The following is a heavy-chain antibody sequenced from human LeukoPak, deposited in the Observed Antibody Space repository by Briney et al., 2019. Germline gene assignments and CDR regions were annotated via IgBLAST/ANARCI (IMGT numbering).Heavy chain of an antibody. D-gene: IGHD3-22*01. CDR3: ARDLLATYYYDSSGPQTDV. V-gene: IGHV3-21*01. CDR1: GFTFSSYS. CDR2: ISSSSSYI. J-gene: IGHJ6*04. Sequence: GGSLRLSCAASGFTFSSYSMNWVRQAPGKGLEWVSSISSSSSYIYYADSVKGRFTISRDNAKNSLYLQMNSLRAEDTAVYYCARDLLATYYYDSSGPQTDVWGKGTTVTVSS.